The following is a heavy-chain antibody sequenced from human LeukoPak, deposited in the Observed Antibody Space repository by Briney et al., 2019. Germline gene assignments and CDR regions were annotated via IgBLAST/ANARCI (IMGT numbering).Heavy chain of an antibody. CDR1: GLTFSTYW. V-gene: IGHV3-7*01. D-gene: IGHD1-26*01. Sequence: GGSLRLFCAASGLTFSTYWMAWVRQAPGKGLQWVAHIKEDGSEKYYLDSVRGRFTIGRDDAKSSLYLQMTSLRAEDTALYYCVRAGWELDYWGQGTPVTVSS. CDR2: IKEDGSEK. CDR3: VRAGWELDY. J-gene: IGHJ4*02.